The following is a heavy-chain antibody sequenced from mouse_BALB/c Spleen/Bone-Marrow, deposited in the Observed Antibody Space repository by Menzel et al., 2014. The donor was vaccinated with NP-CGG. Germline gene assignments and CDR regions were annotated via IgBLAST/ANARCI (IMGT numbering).Heavy chain of an antibody. V-gene: IGHV7-3*02. J-gene: IGHJ2*01. D-gene: IGHD2-3*01. Sequence: EVQVVESGGGLVQPGGSLRFSCATSGFTFTDYYMSWVRQPPGKALEWLGFIRNKANGYTTEYSASVKGRFTISRDNSQSILYLQMNTLRAEDSATYYCARYDVYYYFDYWGQGTTLTVSS. CDR3: ARYDVYYYFDY. CDR1: GFTFTDYY. CDR2: IRNKANGYTT.